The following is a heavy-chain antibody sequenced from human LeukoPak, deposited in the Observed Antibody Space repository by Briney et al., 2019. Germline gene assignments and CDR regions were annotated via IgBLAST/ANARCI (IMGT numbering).Heavy chain of an antibody. CDR2: IDWDDDE. D-gene: IGHD6-13*01. Sequence: SGPALVKPTQTLTLTCTFSGFSLSTSGMCVSWIRQPPGKALEWLARIDWDDDEYYSTSLKTRLTISKDTSKNHVVLTMTNMDPVDTATYYCARTSLVAAGKAFDYWGQGTLVIVSS. V-gene: IGHV2-70*11. CDR3: ARTSLVAAGKAFDY. CDR1: GFSLSTSGMC. J-gene: IGHJ4*02.